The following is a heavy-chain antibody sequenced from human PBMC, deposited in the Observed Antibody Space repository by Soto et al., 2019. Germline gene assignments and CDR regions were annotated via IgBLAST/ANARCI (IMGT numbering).Heavy chain of an antibody. Sequence: SVKVSCKASGGTFSSYAISWVRQAPGQGLEWMGGIIPIFGAANYARKFQGRVTITADESTSTAYMELSSLRSEDAAVYYCARDLSSRELPFDYWGQETLVTVSS. CDR1: GGTFSSYA. D-gene: IGHD2-21*01. CDR2: IIPIFGAA. J-gene: IGHJ4*02. CDR3: ARDLSSRELPFDY. V-gene: IGHV1-69*13.